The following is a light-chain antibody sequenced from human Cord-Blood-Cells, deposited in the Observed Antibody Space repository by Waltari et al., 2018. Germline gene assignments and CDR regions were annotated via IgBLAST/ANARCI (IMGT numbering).Light chain of an antibody. CDR3: SSYAGSNNYV. CDR1: SSDVGGYNY. J-gene: IGLJ1*01. CDR2: EVS. Sequence: QSALTQPPSASGSPGQSVTIPCTGTSSDVGGYNYVPWYQHHPGKAPKLMIYEVSKRPSGVPDRFSGSKSGNTASLTVSGLQAEDEADYYCSSYAGSNNYVFGTGTKVTVL. V-gene: IGLV2-8*01.